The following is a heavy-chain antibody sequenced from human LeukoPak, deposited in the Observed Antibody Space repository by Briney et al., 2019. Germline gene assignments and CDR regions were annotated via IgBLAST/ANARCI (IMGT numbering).Heavy chain of an antibody. V-gene: IGHV4-31*03. CDR2: FYYSGST. CDR1: GGSISSGGYY. CDR3: ASSRYGSGSSARVRDY. Sequence: PSESLSLTCTVSGGSISSGGYYWSWLRQHPGKGLGRIGYFYYSGSTYYNPSLKSRVTISVDTSKNQFSLKLSSVTAADTAVYYCASSRYGSGSSARVRDYWGQGTLVTVSS. J-gene: IGHJ4*02. D-gene: IGHD3-10*01.